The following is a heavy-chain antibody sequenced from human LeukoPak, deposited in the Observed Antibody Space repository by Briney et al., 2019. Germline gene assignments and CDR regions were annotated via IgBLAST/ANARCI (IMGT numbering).Heavy chain of an antibody. CDR1: GGSISSYY. CDR2: IYYSGST. V-gene: IGHV4-59*01. D-gene: IGHD5-12*01. J-gene: IGHJ4*02. CDR3: AGAGGYVSGYYFDY. Sequence: SETLSLTCTVSGGSISSYYWSWIRQPPGKGLEWIGYIYYSGSTNYNPSLKSRVTISVDTSKNQFSLKLSSVTAADTAVYYCAGAGGYVSGYYFDYWGQGTLVTVSS.